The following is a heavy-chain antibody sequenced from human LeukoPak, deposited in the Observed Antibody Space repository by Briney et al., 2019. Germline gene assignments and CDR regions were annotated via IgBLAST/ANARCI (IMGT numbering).Heavy chain of an antibody. V-gene: IGHV1-2*06. D-gene: IGHD3-3*01. CDR1: GYTFTGYY. J-gene: IGHJ6*02. CDR3: ARGGYDFVYYYYGMDV. CDR2: INPNSGGT. Sequence: ASVKVSCKASGYTFTGYYMRWVRQAPGQGLEWMGRINPNSGGTNYAQKFQGRVTMTRDTSIGTAYMELSRLRSDDTAVYYCARGGYDFVYYYYGMDVWGQGTTVTVSS.